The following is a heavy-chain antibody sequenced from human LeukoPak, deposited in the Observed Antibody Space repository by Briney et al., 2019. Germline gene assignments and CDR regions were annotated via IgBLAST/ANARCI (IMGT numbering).Heavy chain of an antibody. CDR3: ARVPSTSIAARPRDY. CDR2: INAYNSNT. Sequence: ATVKVSCKASGYTFTSYGIRWVRQAPGQGLEWMGWINAYNSNTNYAQKLKGRVTMTTDTSTSTAYMELRSLRSDDTAVYYCARVPSTSIAARPRDYWGQGTLVTVSS. CDR1: GYTFTSYG. V-gene: IGHV1-18*01. D-gene: IGHD6-6*01. J-gene: IGHJ4*02.